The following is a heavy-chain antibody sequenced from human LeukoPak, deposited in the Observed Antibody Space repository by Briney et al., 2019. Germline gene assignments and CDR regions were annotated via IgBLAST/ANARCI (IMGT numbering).Heavy chain of an antibody. V-gene: IGHV3-23*01. CDR1: GFTFSSYA. Sequence: GGSLRLSCAASGFTFSSYAMSWVRQAPGKGLEWVSAISGSGGSTYYADSVKGRFTISRDNAKNSLYLQMDSLRAEDTAVYYCARDGATVVNGFDYWGQEPWSPSPQ. CDR2: ISGSGGST. D-gene: IGHD4-23*01. J-gene: IGHJ4*01. CDR3: ARDGATVVNGFDY.